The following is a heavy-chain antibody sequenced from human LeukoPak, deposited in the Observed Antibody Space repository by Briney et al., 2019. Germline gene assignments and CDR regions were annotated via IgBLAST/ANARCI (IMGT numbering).Heavy chain of an antibody. D-gene: IGHD1-26*01. V-gene: IGHV1-24*01. J-gene: IGHJ4*02. CDR3: ATVYSGSYRADY. Sequence: ASVKVSCKVSGYTLTELSMHWVRQAPGKGLDWMGGFDPEDGGTIYAQKFQGRVTMTEDTSTDTAYMELSSLRSEDTAVYYCATVYSGSYRADYWGQGTLVTVSS. CDR1: GYTLTELS. CDR2: FDPEDGGT.